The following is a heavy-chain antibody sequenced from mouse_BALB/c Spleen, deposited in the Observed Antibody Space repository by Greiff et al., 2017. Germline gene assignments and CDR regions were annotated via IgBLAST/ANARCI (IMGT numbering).Heavy chain of an antibody. D-gene: IGHD3-1*01. V-gene: IGHV1-55*01. Sequence: QVQLQQPGAELVKPGTSVKLSCKASGYNFTSYWINWVKLRPGQGLEWIGDIYPGSGSTNYNEKFKSKATLTVDTSSSTAYMQLSSLASEDSALYYCARSRAYFDYWGQGTTLTVSS. CDR1: GYNFTSYW. CDR2: IYPGSGST. J-gene: IGHJ2*01. CDR3: ARSRAYFDY.